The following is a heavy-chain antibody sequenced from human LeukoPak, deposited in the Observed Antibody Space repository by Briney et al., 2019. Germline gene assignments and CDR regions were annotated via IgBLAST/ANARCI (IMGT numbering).Heavy chain of an antibody. J-gene: IGHJ4*02. Sequence: PSETLSLTCAVSGYSISSGYYWGWIRQPPGKGLEWIGSIYHSGSTYYNPSLKSRVTISVDTSKNQFSLKLSSVTVADTAVYYCARFLSGTGSSGYPDWGQGTLVTVSS. CDR3: ARFLSGTGSSGYPD. V-gene: IGHV4-38-2*01. D-gene: IGHD3-22*01. CDR1: GYSISSGYY. CDR2: IYHSGST.